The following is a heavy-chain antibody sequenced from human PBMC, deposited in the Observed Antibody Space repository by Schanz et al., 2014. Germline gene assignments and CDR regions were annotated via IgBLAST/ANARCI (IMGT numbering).Heavy chain of an antibody. CDR1: EFTFSTDA. J-gene: IGHJ4*02. CDR3: AKVRYSSGWRGDYFDA. Sequence: DVHLLESGGGLVQPGGSLRLSCAASEFTFSTDAMSWVRQAPGKGLEWLSVISASGGDTYYADSVKGRFTISRDNYKNTLYLQMNSLRAEDTAVYYCAKVRYSSGWRGDYFDAWGQGTLVTFAS. CDR2: ISASGGDT. D-gene: IGHD3-9*01. V-gene: IGHV3-23*01.